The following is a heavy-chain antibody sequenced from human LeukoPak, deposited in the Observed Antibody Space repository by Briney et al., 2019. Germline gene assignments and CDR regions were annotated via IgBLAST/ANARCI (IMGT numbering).Heavy chain of an antibody. D-gene: IGHD5-18*01. V-gene: IGHV3-21*01. Sequence: GGSLRLSCAASGFTFSTYSMNWVRQAPGKGLEWVLSISSSSGYIHYADSVKGRFTISRDNAKNSLYLQMNSLRDTDTAVYYCARGKVGYSYFDYWGQGTLVTVSS. J-gene: IGHJ4*02. CDR1: GFTFSTYS. CDR2: ISSSSGYI. CDR3: ARGKVGYSYFDY.